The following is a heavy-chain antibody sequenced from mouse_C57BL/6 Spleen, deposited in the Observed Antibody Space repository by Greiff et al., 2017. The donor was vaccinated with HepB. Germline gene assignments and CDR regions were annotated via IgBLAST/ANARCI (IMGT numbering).Heavy chain of an antibody. CDR1: GFTFSDYY. J-gene: IGHJ1*03. Sequence: EVMLVESEGGLVQPGSSMKLSCTASGFTFSDYYMAWVRQVPEKGLEWVANINYDGSSTYYLDSLKSRFIISRDNAKNILYLQMSSLKSEDTATYYCARDPFYDYNWYFDVWGTGTTVTVSS. CDR3: ARDPFYDYNWYFDV. D-gene: IGHD2-4*01. V-gene: IGHV5-16*01. CDR2: INYDGSST.